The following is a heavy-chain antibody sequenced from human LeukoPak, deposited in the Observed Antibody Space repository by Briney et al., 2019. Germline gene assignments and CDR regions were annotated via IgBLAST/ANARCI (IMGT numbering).Heavy chain of an antibody. CDR3: VLCLGTVGGSCYPDAFDI. J-gene: IGHJ3*02. V-gene: IGHV3-23*01. CDR2: ITGSGGST. Sequence: GGSLRLSCAASAFTFSSYAMSWVRQAPGKGLEYVSAITGSGGSTFYADSVKGRFTISRDNSKNTLYLQMNSLRAEDTAVYYCVLCLGTVGGSCYPDAFDIWGQGTMVTVSS. D-gene: IGHD2-15*01. CDR1: AFTFSSYA.